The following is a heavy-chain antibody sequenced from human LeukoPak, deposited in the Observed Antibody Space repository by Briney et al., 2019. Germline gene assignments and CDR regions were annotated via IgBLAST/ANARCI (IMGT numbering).Heavy chain of an antibody. V-gene: IGHV4-59*08. J-gene: IGHJ4*02. CDR1: GGSISSYY. Sequence: SKTLSLTCTVSGGSISSYYWSWIRQPPGKGLEWIGYIYYSGSTNYNPSLKSRVTISVDTSKNQFSLKLSSVTAADTAVYYCARGGSGRLGYWGQGTLVTVSS. D-gene: IGHD3-10*01. CDR2: IYYSGST. CDR3: ARGGSGRLGY.